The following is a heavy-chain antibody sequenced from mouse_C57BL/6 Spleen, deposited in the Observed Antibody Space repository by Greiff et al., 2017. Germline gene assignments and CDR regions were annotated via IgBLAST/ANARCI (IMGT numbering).Heavy chain of an antibody. J-gene: IGHJ2*01. CDR2: IYPGDGDT. CDR3: ARRGSSGYFDY. V-gene: IGHV1-82*01. Sequence: QVQLQQSGPELVKPGASVKISCKASGYAFSSSWMNWVKQRPGKGLEWIGRIYPGDGDTNYNGKFKGKATLTADKSSSTAYMHLSSLTSEDSAVCFCARRGSSGYFDYWGHGTTLTVSS. D-gene: IGHD3-2*02. CDR1: GYAFSSSW.